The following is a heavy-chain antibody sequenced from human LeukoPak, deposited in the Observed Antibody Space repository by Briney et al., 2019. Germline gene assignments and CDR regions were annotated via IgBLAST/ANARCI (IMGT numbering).Heavy chain of an antibody. J-gene: IGHJ6*03. CDR2: IYHSGST. Sequence: SGTLSLTCAVSGGSISSRNWWSWVRQPPGKGLEWIGEIYHSGSTNYNPSLKTRVTISVDKSKNQFSLKLSSVTAADTAVYYCAGGYSYGSTYYYMDVWGKGTTVTISS. D-gene: IGHD5-18*01. CDR3: AGGYSYGSTYYYMDV. V-gene: IGHV4-4*02. CDR1: GGSISSRNW.